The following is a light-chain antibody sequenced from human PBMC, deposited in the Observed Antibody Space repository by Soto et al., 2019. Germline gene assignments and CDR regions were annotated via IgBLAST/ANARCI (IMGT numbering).Light chain of an antibody. J-gene: IGLJ2*01. V-gene: IGLV2-8*01. Sequence: QSALTQPPSAAGSPGQSVSISCAGTSSDVGGYNSVSWYQQHPGKAPKLIIYEVTTRPSGVPDRFSGSKSGNTASLTVSGLQAEDESDYYCSSYAGTNPPLFGGGTQLTVL. CDR1: SSDVGGYNS. CDR3: SSYAGTNPPL. CDR2: EVT.